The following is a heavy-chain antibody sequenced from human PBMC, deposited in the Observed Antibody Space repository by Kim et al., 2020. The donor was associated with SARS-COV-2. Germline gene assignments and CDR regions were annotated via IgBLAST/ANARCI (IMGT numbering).Heavy chain of an antibody. V-gene: IGHV3-15*01. J-gene: IGHJ5*02. CDR2: IKSKTDGGTT. CDR1: GFTFSNAW. CDR3: TTDLGSSSWYMGYWFDP. D-gene: IGHD6-13*01. Sequence: GGSLRLSCAASGFTFSNAWMSWVRQAPGKGLEWVGRIKSKTDGGTTDYAAPVKGRFTISRDDSKNTLYLQMNSLKTEDTAVYYCTTDLGSSSWYMGYWFDPWGQGTLVTVSS.